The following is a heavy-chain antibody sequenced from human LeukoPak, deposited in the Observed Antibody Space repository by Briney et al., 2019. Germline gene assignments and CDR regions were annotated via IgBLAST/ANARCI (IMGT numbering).Heavy chain of an antibody. CDR1: GFAFSSYW. Sequence: GGSLRLSCAASGFAFSSYWLHGVRQAPGKGLVWVSRINSDGSSTSYADSVKGRFTISRDNAKNTLYLQMNSLRAEDTAVYYCARDLSYDSRLFDIWGQGTMVTVSS. D-gene: IGHD5-18*01. V-gene: IGHV3-74*01. CDR2: INSDGSST. J-gene: IGHJ3*02. CDR3: ARDLSYDSRLFDI.